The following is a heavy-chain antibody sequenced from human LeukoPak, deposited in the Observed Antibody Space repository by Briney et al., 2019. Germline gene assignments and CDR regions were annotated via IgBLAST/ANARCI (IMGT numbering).Heavy chain of an antibody. Sequence: ASVTVSCKASGYTFTSYYMHWVRQAPGQGLEWMGIINPSGGSTSHAQKFQGRVTMTRDTSTSTVYMELSSLRSEDTAVYYCARQSVATTKFDYWGQGTLVTVSS. CDR2: INPSGGST. D-gene: IGHD5-12*01. J-gene: IGHJ4*02. CDR1: GYTFTSYY. V-gene: IGHV1-46*01. CDR3: ARQSVATTKFDY.